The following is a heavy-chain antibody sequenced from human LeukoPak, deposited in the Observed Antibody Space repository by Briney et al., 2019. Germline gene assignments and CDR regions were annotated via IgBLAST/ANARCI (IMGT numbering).Heavy chain of an antibody. CDR2: ISSDGSNK. V-gene: IGHV3-30*03. CDR1: GFRLFHYG. CDR3: ARGGIAGLRGGFGA. D-gene: IGHD3-3*01. Sequence: GGSLRLSCTVSGFRLFHYGIHWVRQAPGKGLEWVAVISSDGSNKYYADSEKGRFTISRDNSRNILDLQMNSLKPEDTALYYCARGGIAGLRGGFGAWGQGTMVIVSS. J-gene: IGHJ3*01.